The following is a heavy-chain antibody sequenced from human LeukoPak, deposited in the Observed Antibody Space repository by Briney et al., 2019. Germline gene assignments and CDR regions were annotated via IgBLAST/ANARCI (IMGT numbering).Heavy chain of an antibody. CDR2: ISSSSSYI. Sequence: GGSLRLSCAASGFTFSSYSMNWVRQAPGKGLEWVSSISSSSSYIYYADSVNGRFTISRDNAKNSLYLQMNSLRAEDTAVYYCARDRRAYGGNSEPAFDIWGQGTMVTVSS. V-gene: IGHV3-21*01. J-gene: IGHJ3*02. CDR3: ARDRRAYGGNSEPAFDI. D-gene: IGHD4-23*01. CDR1: GFTFSSYS.